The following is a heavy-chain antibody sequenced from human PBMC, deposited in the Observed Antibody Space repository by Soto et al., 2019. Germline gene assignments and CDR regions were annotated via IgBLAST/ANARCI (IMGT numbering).Heavy chain of an antibody. Sequence: QVQLVQSGAEVKTPGASVKVSCKASGYTFSSYGITWVRQAPGQGLEWMGWISAYNGNTHYAQNLQGRVTMTTDTSTSTANMEVRSLTSDDTAVYYCARDYGSSPDYWGQGTLVTVSS. J-gene: IGHJ4*02. V-gene: IGHV1-18*01. CDR3: ARDYGSSPDY. CDR1: GYTFSSYG. D-gene: IGHD6-13*01. CDR2: ISAYNGNT.